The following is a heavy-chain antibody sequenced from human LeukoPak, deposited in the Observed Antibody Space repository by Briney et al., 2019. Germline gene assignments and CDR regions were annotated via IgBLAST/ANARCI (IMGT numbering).Heavy chain of an antibody. Sequence: GGSLRLSCVASGFTFRSYAMSWVRQAPGKGLEWVSSLSGSGGQTYYADSVKGRFTISRDNSENTVYLQMNSLRVEDTAVYYCARGSSSWYYFDYWGQGTLVTVSS. CDR1: GFTFRSYA. V-gene: IGHV3-23*01. CDR2: LSGSGGQT. CDR3: ARGSSSWYYFDY. J-gene: IGHJ4*02. D-gene: IGHD6-13*01.